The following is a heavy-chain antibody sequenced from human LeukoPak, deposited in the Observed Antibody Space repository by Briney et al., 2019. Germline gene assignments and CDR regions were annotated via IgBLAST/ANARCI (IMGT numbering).Heavy chain of an antibody. J-gene: IGHJ5*02. Sequence: SETLSLTCTVSGGSISSYYWSWIRQPPGKGLEWIGYIYCSGSTNYNPSLKSRVTISVDTSKNQFSLRLNSVTAADTAVHYCARSRAFNSGAFDPWGQGSLVTVSS. CDR1: GGSISSYY. D-gene: IGHD1-26*01. CDR2: IYCSGST. CDR3: ARSRAFNSGAFDP. V-gene: IGHV4-59*01.